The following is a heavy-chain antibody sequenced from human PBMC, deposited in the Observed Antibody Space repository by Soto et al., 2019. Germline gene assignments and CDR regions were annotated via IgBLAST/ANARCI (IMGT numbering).Heavy chain of an antibody. D-gene: IGHD3-3*01. CDR1: GYTFTSYG. Sequence: ASVKVSCKASGYTFTSYGISWVRQAPGQGLEWVGWISAYNGNTNYAQKLQGRVTMTTDTSTSTAYMELRSLRSDDTAVYYCARSGDYDFWSGYQYYYYGMDVWGQGTTVTVSS. J-gene: IGHJ6*02. V-gene: IGHV1-18*01. CDR2: ISAYNGNT. CDR3: ARSGDYDFWSGYQYYYYGMDV.